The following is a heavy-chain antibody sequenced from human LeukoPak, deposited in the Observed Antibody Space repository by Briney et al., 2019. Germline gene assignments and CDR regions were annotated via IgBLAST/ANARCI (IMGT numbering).Heavy chain of an antibody. CDR1: GYTFTSYY. J-gene: IGHJ6*02. CDR2: INPSGGST. V-gene: IGHV1-46*03. CDR3: TRAGGYDFGNDNYYYGMDV. D-gene: IGHD5-12*01. Sequence: ASVKVSCKASGYTFTSYYMHWVRQAPGQGLEWMGIINPSGGSTSYAQKFQGRVTMTRDTSTSTVYMELSSLRSEDTAVYYCTRAGGYDFGNDNYYYGMDVWGQGTTVTVSS.